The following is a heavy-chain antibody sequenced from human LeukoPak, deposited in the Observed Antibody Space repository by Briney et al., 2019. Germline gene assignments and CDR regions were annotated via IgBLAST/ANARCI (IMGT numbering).Heavy chain of an antibody. CDR2: IIPIFGTA. Sequence: ASVKVSCKASGGTFSSYVISWVRQAPGQGLEWMGGIIPIFGTANYAQKFQGRVTITADESTSTAYMELSTLRSEDTAVSYRARPLNNYFDPWGQGTLVTVSS. J-gene: IGHJ5*02. CDR1: GGTFSSYV. V-gene: IGHV1-69*13. CDR3: ARPLNNYFDP.